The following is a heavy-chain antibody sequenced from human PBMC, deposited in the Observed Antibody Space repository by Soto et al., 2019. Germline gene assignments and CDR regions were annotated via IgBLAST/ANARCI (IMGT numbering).Heavy chain of an antibody. J-gene: IGHJ3*01. Sequence: EVQLVESGGGWIQPGRSLKVTCAASGFSFDNVAMHWVRQAPGKGLEWVAGISWSSHETGYADYVKGRFTISRDNAKNSLYLQMTSLRAEDTALYYCAKGWTFISADGFDFWGQGTMVTSSS. CDR1: GFSFDNVA. D-gene: IGHD3-10*01. CDR2: ISWSSHET. V-gene: IGHV3-9*01. CDR3: AKGWTFISADGFDF.